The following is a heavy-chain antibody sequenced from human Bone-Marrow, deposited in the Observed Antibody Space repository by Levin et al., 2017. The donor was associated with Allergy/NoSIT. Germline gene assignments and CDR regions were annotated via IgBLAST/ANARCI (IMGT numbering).Heavy chain of an antibody. CDR3: AKSTGEKNDYYGMDV. CDR1: GFTFSDYY. CDR2: ISSGNTI. Sequence: GGSLRLSCAASGFTFSDYYMSWIRQAPGKGLEWISYISSGNTIHYADSVKGRFTISRDNAKNSLYLQMNSVGAEDTAVYYCAKSTGEKNDYYGMDVWGQGTTVAVSS. J-gene: IGHJ6*02. D-gene: IGHD1-1*01. V-gene: IGHV3-11*01.